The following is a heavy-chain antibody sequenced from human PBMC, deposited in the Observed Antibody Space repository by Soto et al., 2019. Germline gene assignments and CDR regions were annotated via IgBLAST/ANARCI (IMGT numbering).Heavy chain of an antibody. J-gene: IGHJ6*02. CDR1: GGSFSGYY. CDR2: INHSGST. Sequence: SETLSLTCAVYGGSFSGYYWSWIRQPPGKGLEWIGEINHSGSTNYNPSLKSRVTISVDTSKNQFSLKLRSVTAADSAVYYCARLSGDYYGSDVWGQGTTVTVSS. D-gene: IGHD3-10*01. V-gene: IGHV4-34*01. CDR3: ARLSGDYYGSDV.